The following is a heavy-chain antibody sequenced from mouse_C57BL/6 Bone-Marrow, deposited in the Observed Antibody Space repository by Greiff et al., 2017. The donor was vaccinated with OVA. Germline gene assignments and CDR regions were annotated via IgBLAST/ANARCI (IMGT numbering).Heavy chain of an antibody. Sequence: QVQLQQPGAELVMPGASVKLSCKASGYTFTSYWMHWVKQRPGQGLEWIGEIDPSDSYTNYNQKFKGKSTLTVDKSSSTAYMQLSSLTSEDSAVYYCARERNAAWCADWGQGTLVTVSA. CDR2: IDPSDSYT. V-gene: IGHV1-69*01. J-gene: IGHJ3*01. D-gene: IGHD2-1*01. CDR3: ARERNAAWCAD. CDR1: GYTFTSYW.